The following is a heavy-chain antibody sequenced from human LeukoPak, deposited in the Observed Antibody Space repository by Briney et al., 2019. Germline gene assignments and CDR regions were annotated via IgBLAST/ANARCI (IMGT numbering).Heavy chain of an antibody. CDR3: AKIPGADAFDI. CDR2: INQDGSEK. V-gene: IGHV3-7*03. J-gene: IGHJ3*02. D-gene: IGHD3-10*01. Sequence: GGSLRLSCAASGFTFNSYWMSWVRQAPGKGLEWVANINQDGSEKYYVHSVKGRFTISRVNAKNSLYLQMNSLRAEDTAVYYCAKIPGADAFDIWGQGTMVTVSS. CDR1: GFTFNSYW.